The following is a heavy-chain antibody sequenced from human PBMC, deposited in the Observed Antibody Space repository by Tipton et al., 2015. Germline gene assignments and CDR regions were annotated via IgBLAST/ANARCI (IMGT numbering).Heavy chain of an antibody. Sequence: TLSLTCTVSGGSVSTSSYYWGWIRQPPGKGLEWIGSVHYSGSTYYTPSLKSRFTMSRDTSKNQFSLKLTSVTAADTAVYYCACHDYDLLTRDYQTVDYWGQGTRVTVSS. CDR2: VHYSGST. D-gene: IGHD3-9*01. CDR1: GGSVSTSSYY. CDR3: ACHDYDLLTRDYQTVDY. V-gene: IGHV4-39*07. J-gene: IGHJ4*02.